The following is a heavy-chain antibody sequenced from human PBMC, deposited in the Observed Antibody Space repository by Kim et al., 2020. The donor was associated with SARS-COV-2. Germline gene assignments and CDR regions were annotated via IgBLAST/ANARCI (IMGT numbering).Heavy chain of an antibody. CDR3: AQTWPSDY. CDR2: SGST. J-gene: IGHJ4*02. V-gene: IGHV4-34*01. Sequence: SGSTNYNPYLKSRGTISVDTSKNQVSLKLSSVTAADTAVYYCAQTWPSDYWGQGTLVTVSS.